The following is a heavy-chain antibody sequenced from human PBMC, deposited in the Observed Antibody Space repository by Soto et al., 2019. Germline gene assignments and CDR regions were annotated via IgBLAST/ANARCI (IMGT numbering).Heavy chain of an antibody. CDR1: GFTFSSYG. V-gene: IGHV3-30*18. D-gene: IGHD3-3*01. J-gene: IGHJ6*02. Sequence: LRLSCAASGFTFSSYGMHWVRQAPGKGLEWVAVISYDGSNKYYADSVKGRFTISRDNSKNTLYLQMNSLRAEDTAVYYCAKDRGDGLRFLEWLRPGMDVWGQGTTVTVSS. CDR3: AKDRGDGLRFLEWLRPGMDV. CDR2: ISYDGSNK.